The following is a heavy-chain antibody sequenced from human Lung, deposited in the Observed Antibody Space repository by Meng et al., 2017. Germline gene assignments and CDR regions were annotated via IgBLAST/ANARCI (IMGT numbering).Heavy chain of an antibody. CDR3: ARDEDISAAGKLFGDY. Sequence: LAVSGAEVKKPGAPVKVSCKPSGYNFPDDWLHWVRRAPGQGLEWMGRIDPKSGDTHYAQRFQGRVTMTGDTSISTAYMELSGLRSDDTAMYYCARDEDISAAGKLFGDYWGQGTLVTVSS. D-gene: IGHD6-13*01. J-gene: IGHJ4*02. CDR2: IDPKSGDT. CDR1: GYNFPDDW. V-gene: IGHV1-2*06.